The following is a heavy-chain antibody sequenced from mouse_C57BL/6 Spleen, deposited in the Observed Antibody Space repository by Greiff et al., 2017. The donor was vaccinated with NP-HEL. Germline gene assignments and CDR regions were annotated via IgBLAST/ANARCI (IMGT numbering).Heavy chain of an antibody. CDR3: ARRRGDYDYDRYFDY. V-gene: IGHV1-63*01. Sequence: QVQLQQSGAELVRPGTSVKMSCKASGYTFTNYWIGWAKQRPGHGLEWIGDIYPGGGYTNYNEKFKGKATLTADKSSSTAYMQFSSLTSEDSAIDYCARRRGDYDYDRYFDYWGQGTTLTVSS. CDR1: GYTFTNYW. CDR2: IYPGGGYT. D-gene: IGHD2-4*01. J-gene: IGHJ2*01.